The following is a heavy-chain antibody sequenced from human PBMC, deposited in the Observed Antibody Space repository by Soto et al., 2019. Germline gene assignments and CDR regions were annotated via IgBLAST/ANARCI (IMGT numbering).Heavy chain of an antibody. CDR3: AREPYDILTGYYKGYFDY. J-gene: IGHJ4*02. D-gene: IGHD3-9*01. Sequence: GGSLRLSCAASGFTFSSYSMNWVRQAPGKGLEWVSSISSSSSYIYYADSVKGRFTISRDNAKNSLYLQMNSLRAEDTAVYYCAREPYDILTGYYKGYFDYWGQGTLVTVSS. V-gene: IGHV3-21*01. CDR2: ISSSSSYI. CDR1: GFTFSSYS.